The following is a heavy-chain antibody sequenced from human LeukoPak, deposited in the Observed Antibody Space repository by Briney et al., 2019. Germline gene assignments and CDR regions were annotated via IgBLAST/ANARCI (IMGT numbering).Heavy chain of an antibody. Sequence: ASVKVSCKASGYTFTSYAMNWVRQAPGQGLEWMGWINTNTGNPTYAQGFTGRFVFSLDTSVSTAYLQISSLKAEDTAVYYCARDKLVLAAAVPPGGPIQHWGQGTLVTVSS. J-gene: IGHJ1*01. CDR3: ARDKLVLAAAVPPGGPIQH. V-gene: IGHV7-4-1*02. CDR2: INTNTGNP. CDR1: GYTFTSYA. D-gene: IGHD6-13*01.